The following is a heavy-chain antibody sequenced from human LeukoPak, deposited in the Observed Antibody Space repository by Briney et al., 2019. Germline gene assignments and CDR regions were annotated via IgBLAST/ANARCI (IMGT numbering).Heavy chain of an antibody. CDR3: VRLLPASSHYFDY. D-gene: IGHD5/OR15-5a*01. J-gene: IGHJ4*02. V-gene: IGHV3-53*01. CDR1: GLIVSSDY. Sequence: GGSLRLSCAASGLIVSSDYLAWVRQAPGKGLEWISVIYGGGATYYADSVRGRFTISRDNSKNELFLQMNSLRVEDTAVYHCVRLLPASSHYFDYWGQGTLVTVSS. CDR2: IYGGGAT.